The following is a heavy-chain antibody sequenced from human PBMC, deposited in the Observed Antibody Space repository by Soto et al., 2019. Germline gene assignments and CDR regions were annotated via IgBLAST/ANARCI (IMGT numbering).Heavy chain of an antibody. CDR1: GGSISSDTYS. CDR3: ARTMLLGWFDP. CDR2: IHHSGNT. V-gene: IGHV4-30-2*01. J-gene: IGHJ5*02. Sequence: QLQLQESGSGLVKPSQTLSLTCAVSGGSISSDTYSWSWIRQPPGKGLEWVGYIHHSGNTYFNPSLKSQVTISVDRSKNQLSLKLTSVTAADTAVYYCARTMLLGWFDPWGQGTLVTVSS. D-gene: IGHD2-15*01.